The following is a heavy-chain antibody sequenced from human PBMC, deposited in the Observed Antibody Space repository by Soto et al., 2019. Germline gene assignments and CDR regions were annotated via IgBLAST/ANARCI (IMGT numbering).Heavy chain of an antibody. Sequence: GASVKVSCKASGYTFTSYAMHWVRQAPGQGLEWMGWISAYNGNTNYAQKLQGRVTMTTDTSTSTAFMELRSLRSDDTAVYYCARDVGYSSTWEIWGQGTMVTVSS. V-gene: IGHV1-18*01. D-gene: IGHD6-13*01. J-gene: IGHJ3*02. CDR3: ARDVGYSSTWEI. CDR2: ISAYNGNT. CDR1: GYTFTSYA.